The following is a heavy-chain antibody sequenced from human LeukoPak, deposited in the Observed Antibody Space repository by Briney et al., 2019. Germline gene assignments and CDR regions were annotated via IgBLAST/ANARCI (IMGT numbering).Heavy chain of an antibody. V-gene: IGHV1-18*01. D-gene: IGHD3-3*01. CDR3: ARDLPTGYYDFWSGYGNFDY. CDR2: ISAYNGNT. CDR1: GYTFTSYG. Sequence: GASVKVSCKASGYTFTSYGISWVRQAPGQGLEWMGWISAYNGNTDYAQKLQGRVTMSTDTSTSTAYMELRSLRSDDTAVYYCARDLPTGYYDFWSGYGNFDYWGQGTLVTVSS. J-gene: IGHJ4*02.